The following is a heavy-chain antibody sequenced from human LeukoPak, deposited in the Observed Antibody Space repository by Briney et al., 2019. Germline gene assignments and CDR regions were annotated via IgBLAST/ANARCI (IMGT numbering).Heavy chain of an antibody. CDR3: ARDGLRWLAGGGYYFDY. CDR1: GFTFSSYS. CDR2: ISSSSSYI. D-gene: IGHD4-23*01. V-gene: IGHV3-21*01. Sequence: GGSLRLSCAASGFTFSSYSMNWVRQAPGKGLEWVSSISSSSSYIYYADSVKGRFTISRDNAKNSLYLQMNSLRAEDTAVYYCARDGLRWLAGGGYYFDYWGQGTLVTVSS. J-gene: IGHJ4*02.